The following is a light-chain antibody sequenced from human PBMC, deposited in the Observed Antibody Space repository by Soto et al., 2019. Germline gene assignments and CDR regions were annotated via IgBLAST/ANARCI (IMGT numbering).Light chain of an antibody. CDR2: GAS. J-gene: IGKJ2*01. CDR1: QSVTSNY. Sequence: EIVLTQSPGTLSLSPGERATLSCRASQSVTSNYLAWYQQKPGQAPRLLIYGASTRAAGVPDRFSGSWSGTDFTLTITRLEPEDFAVYYCQQYGRSTIMYTFGQGPKLGVK. V-gene: IGKV3-20*01. CDR3: QQYGRSTIMYT.